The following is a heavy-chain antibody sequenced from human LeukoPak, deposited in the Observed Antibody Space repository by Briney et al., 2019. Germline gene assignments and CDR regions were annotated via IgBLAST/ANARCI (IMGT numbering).Heavy chain of an antibody. V-gene: IGHV4-59*01. D-gene: IGHD6-13*01. CDR2: IYYSGST. CDR1: GGSLSSYY. CDR3: ARDRGAASTGYDY. J-gene: IGHJ4*02. Sequence: PSETLSLTCTVSGGSLSSYYWSWIRQPPGKGLEWIGYIYYSGSTNYNPSLNSRVTISVDKSKNQFSLKLRSVTAADTAVYYCARDRGAASTGYDYWGQGTLVIVSS.